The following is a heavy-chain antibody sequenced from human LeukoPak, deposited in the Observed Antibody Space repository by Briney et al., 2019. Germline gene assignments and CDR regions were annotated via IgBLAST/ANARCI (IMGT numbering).Heavy chain of an antibody. CDR3: ARGSRWFGELGWFDS. D-gene: IGHD3-10*01. V-gene: IGHV1-8*01. CDR2: MNPNSGNT. Sequence: ASVKVSCKASGYAFTSYDINWVRQATGQGLEWMGWMNPNSGNTGYAQKFQGRVTMTRNTSISTAYMELSSLRSEDTAAYYCARGSRWFGELGWFDSWGQGTLVTVSS. CDR1: GYAFTSYD. J-gene: IGHJ5*01.